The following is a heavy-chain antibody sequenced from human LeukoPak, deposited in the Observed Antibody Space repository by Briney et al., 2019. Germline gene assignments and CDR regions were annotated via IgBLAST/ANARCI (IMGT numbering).Heavy chain of an antibody. V-gene: IGHV3-43*01. CDR1: GFTFDDYT. D-gene: IGHD5-24*01. CDR2: ISWDGGST. CDR3: AKEEYGYKYFDY. J-gene: IGHJ4*02. Sequence: SGGSLRLSCAASGFTFDDYTMHWVRQAPGMGLEWVSLISWDGGSTYYADSVKGRFTISRDNSKNSLYLQMNSLRTEDTALYYCAKEEYGYKYFDYWGQGTLVTVSS.